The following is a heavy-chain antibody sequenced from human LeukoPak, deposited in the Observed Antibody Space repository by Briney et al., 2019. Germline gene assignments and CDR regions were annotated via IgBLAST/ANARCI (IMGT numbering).Heavy chain of an antibody. V-gene: IGHV3-23*01. CDR1: GFTFSNYA. CDR3: AKSARGFDY. CDR2: MSGSGTNT. Sequence: GGSLRLSCAASGFTFSNYAMSWVRQAPGKGLEWVSAMSGSGTNTYYADSVKGRFSISRGNSKNTLYLQMNSLRAEDTAVYYCAKSARGFDYWGQGTLVTVSS. J-gene: IGHJ4*02.